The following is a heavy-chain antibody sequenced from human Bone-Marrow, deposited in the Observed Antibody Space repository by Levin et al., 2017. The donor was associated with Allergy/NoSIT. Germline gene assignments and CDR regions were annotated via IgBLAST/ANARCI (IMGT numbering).Heavy chain of an antibody. V-gene: IGHV1-18*01. CDR1: GYTFTSYG. CDR2: ISAYNGNT. Sequence: ASVKVSCKASGYTFTSYGISWVRQAPGQGLEWMGWISAYNGNTNYAQKLQGRVTMTTDTSTSTAYMELRSLRSDDTAVYYCAREATMVRGVIITLFDYWGQGTLVTVSS. J-gene: IGHJ4*02. CDR3: AREATMVRGVIITLFDY. D-gene: IGHD3-10*01.